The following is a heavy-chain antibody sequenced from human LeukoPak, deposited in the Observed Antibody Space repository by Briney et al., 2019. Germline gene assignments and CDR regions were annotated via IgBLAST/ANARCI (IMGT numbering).Heavy chain of an antibody. D-gene: IGHD2-2*01. J-gene: IGHJ4*02. CDR1: GFTFSSYA. CDR2: ISGSGGST. Sequence: PGGSLRLSCAASGFTFSSYAMSWVRQAPGKGLEWVSAISGSGGSTYYADSVKGRFTISRDNSKNTLYLQMNSLRAEDTAVYYCAKDLAKGHRSSTSCYPNLDYWGQGTLVTVSS. V-gene: IGHV3-23*01. CDR3: AKDLAKGHRSSTSCYPNLDY.